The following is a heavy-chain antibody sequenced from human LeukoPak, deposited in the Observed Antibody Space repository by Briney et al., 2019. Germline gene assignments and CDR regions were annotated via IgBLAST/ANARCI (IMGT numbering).Heavy chain of an antibody. CDR2: ISAYNGNT. D-gene: IGHD4-23*01. Sequence: ASVKVSCKASGYTFTSYGISWVRQAPGQGLEWMGWISAYNGNTNYAQKLQGRVTITADESTSTAYMELSSLRSEDTAVYYCARAVTVEAGLYYFDYWGQGTLVTVSS. V-gene: IGHV1-18*01. CDR1: GYTFTSYG. CDR3: ARAVTVEAGLYYFDY. J-gene: IGHJ4*02.